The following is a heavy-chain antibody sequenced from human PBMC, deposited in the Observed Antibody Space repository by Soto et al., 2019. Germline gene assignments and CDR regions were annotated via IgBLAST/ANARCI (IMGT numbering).Heavy chain of an antibody. J-gene: IGHJ4*02. V-gene: IGHV4-31*03. Sequence: TLSLTCTVSGGSISSVFYYWSWIRQHPGKGLEWIGYIYYSGSTYYNPSLKSRVTISVDTSKNQFSLKLSSVTAADTAVYYCARDRAEYYYDSSGYSYFDYWGQGTLVTVSS. D-gene: IGHD3-22*01. CDR2: IYYSGST. CDR3: ARDRAEYYYDSSGYSYFDY. CDR1: GGSISSVFYY.